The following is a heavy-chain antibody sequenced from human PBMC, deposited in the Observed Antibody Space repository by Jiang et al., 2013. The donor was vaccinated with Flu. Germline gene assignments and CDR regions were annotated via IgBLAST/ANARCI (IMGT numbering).Heavy chain of an antibody. Sequence: SLRLSCAASGFTFSSYGMHWVRQAPGKGLEWVAVIWYDGSNKYYADSVKGRFTISRDNSKNTLYLQMNSLRAEDTAVYYCARDNRNDWYYDLWGCGTLVTVSS. D-gene: IGHD1-14*01. J-gene: IGHJ2*01. CDR1: GFTFSSYG. CDR3: ARDNRNDWYYDL. CDR2: IWYDGSNK. V-gene: IGHV3-33*01.